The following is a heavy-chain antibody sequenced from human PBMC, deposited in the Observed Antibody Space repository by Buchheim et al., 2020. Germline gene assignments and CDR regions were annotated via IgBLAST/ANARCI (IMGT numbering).Heavy chain of an antibody. V-gene: IGHV4-4*02. J-gene: IGHJ6*02. Sequence: QVQLQESGPGLVKPSGTLSLTCAVSGGSISSSNWWSWVRQPPGMGLEWFGEIYHSGSTNYNPSLKSRVTISVDKSKNQFSLKLSAITAADTAVYYCASVGYCSGGSCPEDYYYYYGMDVWGQGTT. D-gene: IGHD2-15*01. CDR3: ASVGYCSGGSCPEDYYYYYGMDV. CDR2: IYHSGST. CDR1: GGSISSSNW.